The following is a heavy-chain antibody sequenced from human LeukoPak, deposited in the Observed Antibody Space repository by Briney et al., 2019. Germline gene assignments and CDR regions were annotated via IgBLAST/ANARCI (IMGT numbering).Heavy chain of an antibody. CDR1: GYTFTSYD. D-gene: IGHD2-15*01. CDR3: ARSDGVQLPCSGGSCYYYYYMDV. J-gene: IGHJ6*03. Sequence: ASVKVSCKASGYTFTSYDINWVRQATGQGLEWMGWMNPNSGNTGYAQKFQGRVTMSRNTSISTAYMELSSLRSEDTAVYYCARSDGVQLPCSGGSCYYYYYMDVWGKGDHGHHLL. V-gene: IGHV1-8*01. CDR2: MNPNSGNT.